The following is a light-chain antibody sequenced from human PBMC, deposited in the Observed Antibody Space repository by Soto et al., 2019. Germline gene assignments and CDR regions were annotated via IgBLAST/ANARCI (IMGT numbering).Light chain of an antibody. CDR1: QSVSSS. V-gene: IGKV3-11*01. Sequence: EVVLTQSPATLSLSPGERATLSCRVSQSVSSSLAWYQQKPGQAPRLLMYDVSYRATGIPARFSGSGSGTDFTLTISSLEPEDFAVYYCQYRSDWLSWTFGQGTKVDIK. J-gene: IGKJ1*01. CDR2: DVS. CDR3: QYRSDWLSWT.